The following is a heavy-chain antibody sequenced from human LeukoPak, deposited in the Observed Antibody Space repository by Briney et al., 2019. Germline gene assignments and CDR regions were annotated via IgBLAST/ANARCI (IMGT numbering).Heavy chain of an antibody. V-gene: IGHV3-11*01. CDR1: GFTFSDHY. J-gene: IGHJ4*02. CDR2: ISHNGDTK. D-gene: IGHD6-13*01. CDR3: ARDIHGYFDY. Sequence: RGSLRLSCAASGFTFSDHYMIWLRQAPGEGLESISYISHNGDTKYYADSVKGLLSISRDNAKSSLYLEMNSLRVEDTAVYYCARDIHGYFDYWGQGTLVSVSS.